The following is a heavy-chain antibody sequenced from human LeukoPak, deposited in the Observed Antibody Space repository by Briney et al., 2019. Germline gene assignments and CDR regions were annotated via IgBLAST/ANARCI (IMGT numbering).Heavy chain of an antibody. Sequence: SETLSLTCTVSGGSISSSGYYWGWIRQPPGKGLEWIGSIYYSGSTYYNPSLKSRVTISVDTSKNQFSLKLSSVTAADTAVYYCARLGYGSGSDGYWGQGTLVTVSS. D-gene: IGHD3-10*01. CDR3: ARLGYGSGSDGY. V-gene: IGHV4-39*01. CDR2: IYYSGST. CDR1: GGSISSSGYY. J-gene: IGHJ4*02.